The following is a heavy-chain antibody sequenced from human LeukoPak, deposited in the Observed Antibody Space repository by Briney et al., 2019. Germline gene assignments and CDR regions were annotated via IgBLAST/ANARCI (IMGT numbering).Heavy chain of an antibody. CDR3: ARLPRGVLVGGCDY. D-gene: IGHD2-15*01. CDR2: IDPSDSYT. CDR1: RYTFTNYW. V-gene: IGHV5-10-1*01. Sequence: GESLKISCDGSRYTFTNYWINWVRQMPGKGLEWMGRIDPSDSYTNYSPSFQGLVTISVDKSINTAYLQWSSLKAADSAMYYCARLPRGVLVGGCDYWGQGTLVSVSS. J-gene: IGHJ4*02.